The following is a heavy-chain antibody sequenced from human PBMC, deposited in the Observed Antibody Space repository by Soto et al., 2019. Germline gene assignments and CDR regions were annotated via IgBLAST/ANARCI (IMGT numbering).Heavy chain of an antibody. J-gene: IGHJ4*02. Sequence: GGPVKLCSADRRVTYSGKTMNWACQARGRGLEWISYISKSSFTRHYADSVEGRFAISRDNAKNSLYLQMNRLRADDTAVYYCARDDIRYWSGPFAYWGQGALVTGSS. CDR3: ARDDIRYWSGPFAY. CDR1: RVTYSGKT. CDR2: ISKSSFTR. V-gene: IGHV3-48*01. D-gene: IGHD3-3*01.